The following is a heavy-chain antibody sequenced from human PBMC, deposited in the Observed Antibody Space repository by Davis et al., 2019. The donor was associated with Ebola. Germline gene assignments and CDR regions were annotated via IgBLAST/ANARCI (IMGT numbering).Heavy chain of an antibody. D-gene: IGHD3-16*01. V-gene: IGHV1-69*04. CDR1: GGTFSSYA. Sequence: AASVKVSCKASGGTFSSYAISWVRQAPGQGLEWMGRIIPILGIANYAQKFQGRVTITADKSTSTVYMELSSLRSEDTAVYYCARGERIMITFGGVPPSDYWGQGTLVTVSS. CDR3: ARGERIMITFGGVPPSDY. CDR2: IIPILGIA. J-gene: IGHJ4*02.